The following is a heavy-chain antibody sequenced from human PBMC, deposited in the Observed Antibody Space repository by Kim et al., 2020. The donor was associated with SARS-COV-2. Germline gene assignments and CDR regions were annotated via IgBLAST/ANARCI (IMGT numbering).Heavy chain of an antibody. CDR1: GYTFTSYG. Sequence: ASVKVSCKASGYTFTSYGISWVRQAPGQGLEWMGWISAYNGNTNYAQKLQGRVTMTTDTSTSTAYMELRSLRSDDTAVYYCVRGLIAAALRPGYYYYGMDVWGQGTTVTVSS. V-gene: IGHV1-18*01. CDR3: VRGLIAAALRPGYYYYGMDV. CDR2: ISAYNGNT. J-gene: IGHJ6*02. D-gene: IGHD6-13*01.